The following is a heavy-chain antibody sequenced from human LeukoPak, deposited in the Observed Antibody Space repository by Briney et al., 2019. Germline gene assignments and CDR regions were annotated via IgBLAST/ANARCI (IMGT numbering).Heavy chain of an antibody. J-gene: IGHJ5*02. CDR3: ARHRRSRHMVRGVIGWFDP. V-gene: IGHV4-39*01. Sequence: PSETLSLTCTVSGGSISSNNHYWGWIRQPPGRGLEWIGSIYYSGNTYYNPSLKSRVTISVDTSKNQFSLKLSSVTAADTAVYYCARHRRSRHMVRGVIGWFDPWGQGTLVTVSS. CDR2: IYYSGNT. CDR1: GGSISSNNHY. D-gene: IGHD3-10*01.